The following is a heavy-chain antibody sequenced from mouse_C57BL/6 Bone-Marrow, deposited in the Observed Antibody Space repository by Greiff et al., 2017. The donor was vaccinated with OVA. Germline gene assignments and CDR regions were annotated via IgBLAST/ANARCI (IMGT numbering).Heavy chain of an antibody. V-gene: IGHV1-19*01. Sequence: VQLQQSGPVLVKPGASVKMSCKASGYTFTDYYMNWVKQSHGKSLEWIGVINPYNGGTSYNQKFKGKATLTVDKSSSTAYMDLNSLTSEDSAVYYCARAYYSNYVFAYWGQGTLVTVSA. D-gene: IGHD2-5*01. J-gene: IGHJ3*01. CDR3: ARAYYSNYVFAY. CDR1: GYTFTDYY. CDR2: INPYNGGT.